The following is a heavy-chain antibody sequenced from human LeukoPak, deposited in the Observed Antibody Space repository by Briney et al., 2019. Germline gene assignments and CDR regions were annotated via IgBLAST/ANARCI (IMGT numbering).Heavy chain of an antibody. Sequence: SETLSLTCAVYGGSFSGYYWSWIRQPPGKGLEWIGEINHSGSTNYNPSLKSRVTISLDKSKNQFSLRLSSVTAADTAVYYCAIAPKEVASSYYYGIYVWGQGTTVTVSS. CDR3: AIAPKEVASSYYYGIYV. V-gene: IGHV4-34*01. CDR2: INHSGST. CDR1: GGSFSGYY. D-gene: IGHD2-15*01. J-gene: IGHJ6*02.